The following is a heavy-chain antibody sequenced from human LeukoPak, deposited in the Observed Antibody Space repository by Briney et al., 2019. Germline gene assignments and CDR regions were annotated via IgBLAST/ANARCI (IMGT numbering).Heavy chain of an antibody. V-gene: IGHV4-61*02. CDR1: GNSISSGGNY. J-gene: IGHJ5*02. CDR3: ASGDTAMVNWFDP. D-gene: IGHD5-18*01. CDR2: IYTSGST. Sequence: PSQTLSLTCTVSGNSISSGGNYWSWIRQPAGKGLDWIWRIYTSGSTNYNPSLKGRVTISVDTSKNQFSLKLSSVTAADTAVYYCASGDTAMVNWFDPRGQGTLVTVSS.